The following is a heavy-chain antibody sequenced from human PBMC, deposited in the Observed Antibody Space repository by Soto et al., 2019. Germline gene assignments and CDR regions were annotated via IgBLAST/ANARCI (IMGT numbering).Heavy chain of an antibody. D-gene: IGHD3-22*01. J-gene: IGHJ4*02. V-gene: IGHV3-15*07. CDR1: GFTFSNAW. CDR3: TTDHEYANDGSCYDH. CDR2: IKSKTDGGTT. Sequence: GGSLRLSCAGSGFTFSNAWINWVRHGPGKGLEWVGRIKSKTDGGTTDYVAPVKGRFTISRDDSRNNVYLQMNSLRTEDTAVYYCTTDHEYANDGSCYDHWGPGTLVTVSS.